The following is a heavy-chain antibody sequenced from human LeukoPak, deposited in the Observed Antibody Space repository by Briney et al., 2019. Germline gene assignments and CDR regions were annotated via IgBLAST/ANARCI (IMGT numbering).Heavy chain of an antibody. J-gene: IGHJ4*02. D-gene: IGHD3-16*02. Sequence: SETLSLTCTVSGGSISSYYWGWIRQPPGKGLEWVGSIYYSGSTYYNPSLKGRVTISVDTSKNQFSLKLSSVTAADTAAYYCARVRSPYYDYVWGSYRYFDYWGQGTLVTVSS. CDR1: GGSISSYY. CDR2: IYYSGST. V-gene: IGHV4-39*07. CDR3: ARVRSPYYDYVWGSYRYFDY.